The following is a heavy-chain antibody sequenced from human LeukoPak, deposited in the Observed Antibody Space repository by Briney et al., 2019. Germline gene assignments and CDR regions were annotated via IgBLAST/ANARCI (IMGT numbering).Heavy chain of an antibody. CDR3: AKEQVVSPPWVSYFDY. CDR2: ISGGGDIT. Sequence: RPGGSLRLSCAASGFTFSTYAMSWVRKTPGKGLEWVSVISGGGDITKYADSVKGRFTISRDNFENTVYLQMNSLRAEDTAVYYCAKEQVVSPPWVSYFDYWGQGALVTVSS. V-gene: IGHV3-23*01. D-gene: IGHD1-26*01. J-gene: IGHJ4*02. CDR1: GFTFSTYA.